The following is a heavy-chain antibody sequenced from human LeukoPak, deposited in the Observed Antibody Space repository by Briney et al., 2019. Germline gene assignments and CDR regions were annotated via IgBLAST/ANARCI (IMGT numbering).Heavy chain of an antibody. CDR1: GGSISSYY. D-gene: IGHD2-15*01. CDR2: IYYSGST. CDR3: ARERSYCSGGSCYSDYYYYMDV. Sequence: SETLSLTCTASGGSISSYYWSWIRQPPGKGLEWIGYIYYSGSTNYNPSLKSRVTISVDTSKNQFSLKLSSVTAADTAVYYCARERSYCSGGSCYSDYYYYMDVWGKGTTVTVSS. V-gene: IGHV4-59*01. J-gene: IGHJ6*03.